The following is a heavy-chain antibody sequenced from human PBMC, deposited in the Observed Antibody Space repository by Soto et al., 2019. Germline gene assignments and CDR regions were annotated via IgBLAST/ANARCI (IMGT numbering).Heavy chain of an antibody. CDR1: GFTFSNSW. D-gene: IGHD5-12*01. J-gene: IGHJ4*02. CDR2: IKSKTDGGTT. Sequence: GGSLRLSCAASGFTFSNSWMSWVRQAPGKGLEWVGRIKSKTDGGTTDYAAPVKGRFTISRDDSKNTLYLQMNSLKTEDTAVYYCTTRGYSGFTQYYFDYWGQGTLVTVSS. CDR3: TTRGYSGFTQYYFDY. V-gene: IGHV3-15*01.